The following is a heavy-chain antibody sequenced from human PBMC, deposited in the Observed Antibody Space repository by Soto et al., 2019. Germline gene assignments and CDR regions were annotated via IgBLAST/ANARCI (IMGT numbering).Heavy chain of an antibody. D-gene: IGHD1-7*01. CDR2: IIPIFGTA. J-gene: IGHJ6*02. V-gene: IGHV1-69*01. CDR1: GEAYSRYA. Sequence: LLRAYWKGSGEAYSRYASSWGRQEKGQGLEWMGGIIPIFGTANYAQKFQGRVTITADESTSTAYMELSGLRSEDTAVYYCAAGVVAGTTDYYYYGMDVWGQGTTVTVS. CDR3: AAGVVAGTTDYYYYGMDV.